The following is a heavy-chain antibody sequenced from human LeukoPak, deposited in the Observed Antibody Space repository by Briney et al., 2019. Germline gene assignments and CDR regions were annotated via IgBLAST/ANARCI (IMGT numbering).Heavy chain of an antibody. CDR3: AGDGD. D-gene: IGHD3-10*01. J-gene: IGHJ4*02. V-gene: IGHV3-7*01. CDR1: GFTFSSYW. Sequence: GGSLRLSCAASGFTFSSYWMNWARQAPGKGLEWVASINHNGNVNYYVDSVKGRFTISRDNAKNSLYLQMNSLRAEDTAVYYCAGDGDWGQGTLVTVSS. CDR2: INHNGNVN.